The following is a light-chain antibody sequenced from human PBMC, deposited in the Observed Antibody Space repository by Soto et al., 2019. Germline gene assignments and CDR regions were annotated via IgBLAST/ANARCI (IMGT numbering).Light chain of an antibody. J-gene: IGKJ1*01. Sequence: IRVSHSPSTLSASLTGRTRIXTRASQNIRNYVAWCQQIPGKAPKLLIYKASTLKSGVPSRFSGSGSGTEFTLTISSLQPDDFATYYCQHYNSYSEAFGQGTKV. CDR1: QNIRNY. CDR2: KAS. V-gene: IGKV1-5*03. CDR3: QHYNSYSEA.